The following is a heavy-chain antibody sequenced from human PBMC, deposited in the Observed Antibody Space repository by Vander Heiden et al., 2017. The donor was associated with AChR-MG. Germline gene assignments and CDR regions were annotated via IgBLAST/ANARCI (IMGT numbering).Heavy chain of an antibody. D-gene: IGHD6-6*01. Sequence: EVQLLESGGGLVQPGGSLRLSCAASGFTFRSYAMNWVRQAPGKGLEWVSAISRSGGSTYYADSVKGRFTISRDNSKNTLYLQMNSLRAEDTAVYYCARDPGMYSSSSCFDYWGQGTLVTVSS. V-gene: IGHV3-23*01. CDR2: ISRSGGST. CDR1: GFTFRSYA. J-gene: IGHJ4*02. CDR3: ARDPGMYSSSSCFDY.